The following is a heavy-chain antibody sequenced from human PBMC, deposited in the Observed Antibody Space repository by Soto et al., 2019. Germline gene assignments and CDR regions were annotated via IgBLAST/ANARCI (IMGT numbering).Heavy chain of an antibody. CDR3: AHSVVAGLGYYFDY. D-gene: IGHD6-19*01. CDR2: IYWDDDK. CDR1: GFSLSSTRVA. V-gene: IGHV2-5*02. J-gene: IGHJ4*02. Sequence: QITLKESGPTLVKPTQTLTLTCTFSGFSLSSTRVAVGWIRQPPGKALEWLALIYWDDDKRYSPFLKSRLTSNKDTSKTPVVLTRTNMDPVDTATYYCAHSVVAGLGYYFDYWGQGTLVTVSS.